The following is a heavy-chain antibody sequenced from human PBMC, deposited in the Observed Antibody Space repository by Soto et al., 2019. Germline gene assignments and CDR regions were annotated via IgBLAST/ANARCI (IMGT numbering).Heavy chain of an antibody. CDR2: MNPNSGNT. V-gene: IGHV1-8*01. D-gene: IGHD3-22*01. CDR3: TRRARIGKQLWLPFDS. J-gene: IGHJ4*02. CDR1: GYTFRDYD. Sequence: QVQLVQSGAEVKKPGVSVMVSCKASGYTFRDYDINWVRQASGQGLEWMGWMNPNSGNTAYAQKFQGRVTMTGDTTTNTAYMELTSLTSADTAVYYCTRRARIGKQLWLPFDSWAQGTLVTVSS.